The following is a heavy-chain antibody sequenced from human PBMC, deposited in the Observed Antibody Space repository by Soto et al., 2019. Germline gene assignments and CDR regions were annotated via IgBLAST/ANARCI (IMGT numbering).Heavy chain of an antibody. Sequence: ASVKVPCRASGYTFTTYGISWVRQAPGEGLEWLGWINTHNGNTNYAQNLQGRVFMTADTSTNTAYMELRSLRSDDTAIYYCTREGSAPYYYYAMDAWGQGTTVTVSS. J-gene: IGHJ6*02. CDR2: INTHNGNT. CDR3: TREGSAPYYYYAMDA. CDR1: GYTFTTYG. D-gene: IGHD3-10*01. V-gene: IGHV1-18*01.